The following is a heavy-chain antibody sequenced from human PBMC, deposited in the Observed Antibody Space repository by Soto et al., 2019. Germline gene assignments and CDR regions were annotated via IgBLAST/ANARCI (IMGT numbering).Heavy chain of an antibody. CDR2: ISYDGNNK. CDR3: AKSVYNWNDGFFDY. J-gene: IGHJ4*02. Sequence: QVQLVESGGCVVQPGRSLRLSCAASGFTFSTYGMHWVRQAPGKGLEWVAVISYDGNNKYYADSVKGRFTISRDNSKNTLYLQMSSLRAEDTAVYYCAKSVYNWNDGFFDYWGQGTLVTVSS. V-gene: IGHV3-30*18. CDR1: GFTFSTYG. D-gene: IGHD1-1*01.